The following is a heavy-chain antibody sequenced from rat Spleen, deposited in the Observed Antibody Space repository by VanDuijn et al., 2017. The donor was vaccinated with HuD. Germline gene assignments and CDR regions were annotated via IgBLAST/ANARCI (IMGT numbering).Heavy chain of an antibody. V-gene: IGHV5-29*01. D-gene: IGHD1-10*01. CDR2: ISYDGSST. Sequence: EVQLVESDGGLVQPGRSLKLSCAASGFTFSDYYMAWVRQAPTKGLEWVATISYDGSSTYYRDSVKGRFTVSRDNAKSTLYLQMDSLRSENTATYYCARHSTTMDAWGQGASVTVSS. J-gene: IGHJ4*01. CDR1: GFTFSDYY. CDR3: ARHSTTMDA.